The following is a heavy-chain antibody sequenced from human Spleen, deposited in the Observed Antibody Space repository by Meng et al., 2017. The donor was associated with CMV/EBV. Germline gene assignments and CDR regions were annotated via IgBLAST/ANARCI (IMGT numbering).Heavy chain of an antibody. V-gene: IGHV1-18*01. CDR3: ARDLGGATSSWFDP. J-gene: IGHJ5*02. CDR1: GYTFTSYG. D-gene: IGHD1-26*01. CDR2: ISAYNGNT. Sequence: ASVKVSCKASGYTFTSYGISWVRQAPGQGLEWMGWISAYNGNTNYAQKLQGRVTMTTDTSTSTAYMELRSLRSDDTAVYYCARDLGGATSSWFDPWGQGTLVTVSS.